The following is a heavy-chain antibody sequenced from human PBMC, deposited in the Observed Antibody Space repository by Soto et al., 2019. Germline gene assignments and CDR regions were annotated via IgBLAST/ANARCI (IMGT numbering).Heavy chain of an antibody. CDR2: MNPNSGNT. CDR3: ARGFPQWLVKKDIEY. D-gene: IGHD6-19*01. J-gene: IGHJ4*02. V-gene: IGHV1-8*01. CDR1: GYTFTSYD. Sequence: GASVKVSCKASGYTFTSYDINWVRQATGQGHEWMGWMNPNSGNTGYAQKFQGRVTMTRNTSISTAYMELSSLRSEDTAVYYCARGFPQWLVKKDIEYWGQGTLVTVSS.